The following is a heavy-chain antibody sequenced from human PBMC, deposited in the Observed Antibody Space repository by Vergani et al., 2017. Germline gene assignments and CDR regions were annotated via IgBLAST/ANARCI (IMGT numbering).Heavy chain of an antibody. CDR2: VDPEDGET. V-gene: IGHV1-69-2*01. CDR3: ATDSGPYSYATSDMDV. Sequence: VQLVQSGAEVKKPGASVKVSCKVSGYTFTDYYMHWVQQAPGKGLEWMGLVDPEDGETIYAEKFQGRVTITADTSTDTAYMELSSLRSEDPAVYYCATDSGPYSYATSDMDVWGKGTTVTVSS. CDR1: GYTFTDYY. J-gene: IGHJ6*03. D-gene: IGHD5-18*01.